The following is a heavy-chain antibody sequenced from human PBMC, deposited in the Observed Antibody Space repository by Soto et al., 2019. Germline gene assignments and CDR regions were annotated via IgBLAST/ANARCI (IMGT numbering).Heavy chain of an antibody. J-gene: IGHJ5*02. Sequence: GGSLRLSCATSGFTFSSYAMSWFRQAPGKGLEWVASITGSGGSSYHADSVKGRFTISRDNSRSTLLLQMNSLRAEDTALYFCARDPITARDSDCWRGPPWFDPWGQGIRVTVAS. CDR3: ARDPITARDSDCWRGPPWFDP. CDR2: ITGSGGSS. CDR1: GFTFSSYA. V-gene: IGHV3-23*01. D-gene: IGHD3-3*01.